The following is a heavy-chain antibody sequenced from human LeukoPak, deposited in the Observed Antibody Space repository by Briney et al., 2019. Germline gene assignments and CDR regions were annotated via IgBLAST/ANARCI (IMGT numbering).Heavy chain of an antibody. D-gene: IGHD2-2*01. J-gene: IGHJ5*02. CDR3: ARECNGATSTYQEGHWFDP. CDR2: IYTSGST. Sequence: SETLSLTCTVSGGSISSYYWSWIRQPAGKGLEWIGRIYTSGSTNYNPSLKSRVTMSVDTSKNQFSLKLSSVTAADTAVYYCARECNGATSTYQEGHWFDPWGQGTLVTVSS. CDR1: GGSISSYY. V-gene: IGHV4-4*07.